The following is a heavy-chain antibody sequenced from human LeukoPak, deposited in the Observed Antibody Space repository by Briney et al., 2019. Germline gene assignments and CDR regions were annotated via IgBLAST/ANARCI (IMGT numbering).Heavy chain of an antibody. CDR3: AREGVAGDNWFDP. J-gene: IGHJ5*02. CDR1: GDSVSSNSAS. CDR2: TYYRSKWYN. D-gene: IGHD6-19*01. V-gene: IGHV6-1*01. Sequence: SQTLSLTCAISGDSVSSNSASWNWIRQSPSSGLEWLGRTYYRSKWYNDYAVSVKSRITINPDTSKNQFSLQLNSVSPEDTAMYWCAREGVAGDNWFDPWGQGPLVTVSS.